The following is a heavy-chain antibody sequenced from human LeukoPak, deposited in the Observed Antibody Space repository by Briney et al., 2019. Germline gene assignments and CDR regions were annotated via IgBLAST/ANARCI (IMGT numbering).Heavy chain of an antibody. V-gene: IGHV3-30-3*01. J-gene: IGHJ3*02. Sequence: GRSLRLSCAASGFTFSSYAMHWVRQAPGKGLEWVAVISYDGSNKYYADSVKGRFTISRDNAENSLYLQMNSLRAEDMAVYYCAREVYSSSRPADAFDIWGQGTMVTVSS. CDR2: ISYDGSNK. CDR3: AREVYSSSRPADAFDI. D-gene: IGHD6-13*01. CDR1: GFTFSSYA.